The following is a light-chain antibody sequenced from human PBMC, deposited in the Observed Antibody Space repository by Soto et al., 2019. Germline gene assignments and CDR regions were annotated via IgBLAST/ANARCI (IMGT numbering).Light chain of an antibody. V-gene: IGLV2-11*01. CDR3: CSYAGSYTGV. CDR2: DVL. Sequence: QSALTQPRSVSGSPGQSVTISCTGTSSDVGGYNYVSWYQQHPGKAPKLIIYDVLKRPSGVPDRFSGPKSGNTASLTISGLQAEDEADYYCCSYAGSYTGVFGGGTKVTVL. J-gene: IGLJ3*02. CDR1: SSDVGGYNY.